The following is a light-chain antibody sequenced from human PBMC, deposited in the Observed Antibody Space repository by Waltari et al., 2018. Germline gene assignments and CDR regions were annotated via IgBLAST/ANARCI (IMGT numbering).Light chain of an antibody. CDR3: CSYAGTSIYV. Sequence: QSALTQPASVSGSPGQSITLSCTGSRIDVESYNLVSWYQQNPGKAPKLIIYEVNKPPSGVSYRFSGSKSGNTASLTISGLQADDEADYYCCSYAGTSIYVFGTGTKVTV. J-gene: IGLJ1*01. CDR2: EVN. V-gene: IGLV2-23*02. CDR1: RIDVESYNL.